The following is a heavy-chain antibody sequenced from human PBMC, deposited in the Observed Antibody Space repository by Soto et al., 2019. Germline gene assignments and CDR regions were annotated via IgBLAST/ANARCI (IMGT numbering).Heavy chain of an antibody. CDR1: GFTFSSYG. D-gene: IGHD1-26*01. CDR2: ISYDGSNK. CDR3: AKDREWELLSCDY. J-gene: IGHJ4*02. Sequence: PGGSLRLSCAASGFTFSSYGMHWVRQAPGKGLEWVAAISYDGSNKYYADSVKGRFTISRDNSKNTLYLQMNSLRAEDTAVYYCAKDREWELLSCDYWGQGTLVTVSS. V-gene: IGHV3-30*18.